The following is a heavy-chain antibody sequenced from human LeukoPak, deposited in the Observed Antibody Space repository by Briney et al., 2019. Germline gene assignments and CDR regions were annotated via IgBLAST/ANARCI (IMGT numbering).Heavy chain of an antibody. D-gene: IGHD1-7*01. CDR3: ARDGSGTGTRRTYDY. V-gene: IGHV1-18*01. J-gene: IGHJ4*02. Sequence: GASVKVSCKASGYTFTSYGISWVRQAPGQGLEWMGWISAYNGNTNYAQKLQGRVTMTADTSSSTAYMELRSLRSDDTAVYYCARDGSGTGTRRTYDYWGQGTLVTVSS. CDR2: ISAYNGNT. CDR1: GYTFTSYG.